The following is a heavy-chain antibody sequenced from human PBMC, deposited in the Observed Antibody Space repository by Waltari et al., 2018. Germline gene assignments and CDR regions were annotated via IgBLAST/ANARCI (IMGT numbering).Heavy chain of an antibody. CDR3: SGGEVTGTDF. CDR2: IRRWPYNYAT. D-gene: IGHD6-19*01. V-gene: IGHV3-73*01. J-gene: IGHJ4*02. Sequence: EVQVVESGGGLVQPGGSLKLSCATSGFSFSGSSIHWVRQTSGKGGEWVGRIRRWPYNYATAYSASVKGRFTISRDDSKNTAFLQMNSLMTEDTAVYYCSGGEVTGTDFWGQGTLVTVSS. CDR1: GFSFSGSS.